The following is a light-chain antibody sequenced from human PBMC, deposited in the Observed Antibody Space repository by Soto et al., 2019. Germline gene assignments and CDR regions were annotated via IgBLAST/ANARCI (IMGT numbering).Light chain of an antibody. CDR2: DVS. CDR3: SSYTSSSTLDV. J-gene: IGLJ1*01. CDR1: SSDVGGYNY. V-gene: IGLV2-14*01. Sequence: QSALTQPASVSGSPGQSITISCTGTSSDVGGYNYVSWYQQHPGKAPKLMIYDVSNWPSGVSNRFSGSKSGNTASLTIPGLQAEDEADYYCSSYTSSSTLDVFGTGTKLTVL.